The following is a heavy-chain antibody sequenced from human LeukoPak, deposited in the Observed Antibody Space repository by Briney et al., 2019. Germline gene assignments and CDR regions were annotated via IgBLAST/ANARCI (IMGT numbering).Heavy chain of an antibody. CDR2: IYTSGST. J-gene: IGHJ5*02. CDR1: GGSISSYY. CDR3: ARVRRGYSNYVFEHNWFDP. Sequence: SETLSVTCTVSGGSISSYYWSWIRQPAGKGLEWIGRIYTSGSTNYNPSLKSRVTMSVDTSKNQFSLKLSSVTAADTAVYYCARVRRGYSNYVFEHNWFDPWGQGTLVTVSS. V-gene: IGHV4-4*07. D-gene: IGHD4-11*01.